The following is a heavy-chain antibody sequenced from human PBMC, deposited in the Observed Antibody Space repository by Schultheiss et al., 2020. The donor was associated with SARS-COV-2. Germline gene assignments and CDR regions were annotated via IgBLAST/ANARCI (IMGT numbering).Heavy chain of an antibody. CDR2: IYYSGST. CDR1: GGSISSGGYY. D-gene: IGHD3-16*02. CDR3: ARGRRGMITFGGVIVNWFDP. Sequence: SETLSLTCTVSGGSISSGGYYWSWIRQHPGKGLEWIGYIYYSGSTNYNPSLKSRVTISVDTSKNQFSLKLSSVTAADTAVYYCARGRRGMITFGGVIVNWFDPWGQGTLVTV. J-gene: IGHJ5*02. V-gene: IGHV4-61*08.